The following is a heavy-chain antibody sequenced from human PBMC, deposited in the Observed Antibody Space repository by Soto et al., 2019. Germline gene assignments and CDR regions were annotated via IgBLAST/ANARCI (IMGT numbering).Heavy chain of an antibody. Sequence: QVQLQESGPGLVKPSQTLSLTCTVSGGSISSNSHYWSWIRQHPEKGLEWIGYIYYSGSTYYNPSLKSRVTISVDTSKNQFSLKLSSVTAADTAVYYCAREEWTKVKDGFDIWGQGTMVTVSS. CDR3: AREEWTKVKDGFDI. CDR2: IYYSGST. D-gene: IGHD2-21*01. V-gene: IGHV4-31*03. CDR1: GGSISSNSHY. J-gene: IGHJ3*02.